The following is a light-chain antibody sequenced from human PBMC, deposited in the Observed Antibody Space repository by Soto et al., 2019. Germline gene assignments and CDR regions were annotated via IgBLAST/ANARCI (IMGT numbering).Light chain of an antibody. Sequence: EMVLTHSPGTLSLSPGERATLSCRPSQSVSNNYLAWYQQKPAQPPRLLISGASTRATGIPDRFSGSGSGTDLTLTISRLEPEDFAVYYCQQYGSSGTFGQGTKVDIK. V-gene: IGKV3-20*01. CDR3: QQYGSSGT. CDR2: GAS. J-gene: IGKJ1*01. CDR1: QSVSNNY.